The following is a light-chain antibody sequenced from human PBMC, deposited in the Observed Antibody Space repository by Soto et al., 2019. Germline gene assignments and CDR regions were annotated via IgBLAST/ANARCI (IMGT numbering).Light chain of an antibody. Sequence: QSARTQPASVSGSPGQSITISCTGTSSDVGSYNLVSWYQQHPGKAPKLMIYEGSKRPSGVSNRFSGSKSGNTASLTISGLQAEDEADYYCCSYAGSSTFVVFGGGTKLTVL. J-gene: IGLJ2*01. CDR2: EGS. CDR3: CSYAGSSTFVV. V-gene: IGLV2-23*03. CDR1: SSDVGSYNL.